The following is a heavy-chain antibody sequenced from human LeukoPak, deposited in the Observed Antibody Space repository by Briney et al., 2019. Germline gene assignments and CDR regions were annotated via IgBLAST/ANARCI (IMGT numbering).Heavy chain of an antibody. V-gene: IGHV1-46*01. J-gene: IGHJ5*02. D-gene: IGHD3-10*01. CDR2: INPSGGST. CDR1: GYTSTSYY. CDR3: ARERYYYGSGSRNWFDP. Sequence: ASVKVSCKASGYTSTSYYMHWVRQAPGQGLEWMGIINPSGGSTSYAQKFQGRVTMTRDTSTSTVYMELSSLRSEDTAVYYCARERYYYGSGSRNWFDPWGQGTLVTVSS.